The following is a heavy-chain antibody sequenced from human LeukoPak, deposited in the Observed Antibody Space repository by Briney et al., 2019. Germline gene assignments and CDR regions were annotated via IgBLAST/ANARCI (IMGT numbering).Heavy chain of an antibody. CDR2: IKQDGSEK. D-gene: IGHD6-19*01. J-gene: IGHJ4*02. V-gene: IGHV3-7*01. Sequence: PGRSLRLSCAASGFTFSNYWMSWVRQAPGKGLEWVANIKQDGSEKFYVDSVKGRLTISRDNAKNSLYLQMNSLRVEDTAVYYCARVQGSSGPGIFEYWGQGTLVTVSS. CDR1: GFTFSNYW. CDR3: ARVQGSSGPGIFEY.